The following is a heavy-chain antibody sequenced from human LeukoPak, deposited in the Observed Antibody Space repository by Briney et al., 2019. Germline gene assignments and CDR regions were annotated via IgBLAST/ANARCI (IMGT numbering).Heavy chain of an antibody. CDR1: GFTFSSYG. J-gene: IGHJ3*02. CDR3: ARTYYDYWSGPYAFDI. CDR2: IRYDGSSK. V-gene: IGHV3-30*02. Sequence: GGSLRLSCAASGFTFSSYGMHWVRQAPGKGLEWVAFIRYDGSSKYYADSVKGRFTISRDNSENTLYLRMNNLRAEDTAVVYCARTYYDYWSGPYAFDIWGQGTMVTVSS. D-gene: IGHD3-3*01.